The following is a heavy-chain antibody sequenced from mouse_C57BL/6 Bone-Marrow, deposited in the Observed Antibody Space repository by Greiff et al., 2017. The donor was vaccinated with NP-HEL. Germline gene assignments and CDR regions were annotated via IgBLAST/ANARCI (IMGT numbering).Heavy chain of an antibody. CDR2: VNPYNGDT. CDR1: GYSFTGYF. D-gene: IGHD1-1*01. Sequence: EVQLQESGPELVKPGDSVKISCKASGYSFTGYFMNWVMQSHGKSLEWIGRVNPYNGDTFYNQKFKGKATLTVDKSSSTAHMELRSLTSEDSAVYYCAREYYYGSSSYYYAMDYWGQGTSVTVSS. CDR3: AREYYYGSSSYYYAMDY. V-gene: IGHV1-20*01. J-gene: IGHJ4*01.